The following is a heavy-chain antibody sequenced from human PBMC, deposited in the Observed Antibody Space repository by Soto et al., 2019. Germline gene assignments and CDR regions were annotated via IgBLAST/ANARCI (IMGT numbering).Heavy chain of an antibody. J-gene: IGHJ4*02. CDR2: INYSGNT. Sequence: QLRLQESGSGLVKPSQTLSLTCTVSGESLSSGSFSWGWIRQPPGKGLEWIGYINYSGNTYYNPSLRGRVTISRDMSTNQFSLKLGSVTAADTAVYYCARGAGSTDYVANYHFDYWGRGTLLTVSS. CDR1: GESLSSGSFS. D-gene: IGHD4-17*01. V-gene: IGHV4-30-2*01. CDR3: ARGAGSTDYVANYHFDY.